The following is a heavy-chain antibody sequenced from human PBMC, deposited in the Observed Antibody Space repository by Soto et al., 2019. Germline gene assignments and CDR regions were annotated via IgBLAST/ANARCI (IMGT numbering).Heavy chain of an antibody. CDR3: EREDIAAAGGYFDY. CDR2: IWYDGSNK. J-gene: IGHJ4*02. D-gene: IGHD6-13*01. CDR1: GFTFSSYG. V-gene: IGHV3-33*01. Sequence: GGSLRLSCAASGFTFSSYGMHWVRQAPGKGLEWVAVIWYDGSNKYYADSVKGRFTISRDNSKNTLYLQMNSLRAEDTAVYYCEREDIAAAGGYFDYWGQGTLVTVSS.